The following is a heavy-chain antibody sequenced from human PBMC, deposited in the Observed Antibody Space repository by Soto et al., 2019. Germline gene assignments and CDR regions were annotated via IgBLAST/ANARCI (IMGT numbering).Heavy chain of an antibody. CDR1: GYTLTELS. CDR3: ATAYDSSGYYKYYFDY. J-gene: IGHJ4*02. Sequence: ASVKVSCKVSGYTLTELSMHWVRQAPGKGLEWMGGFDPEDGETIYAQKFQGRVTMTEDTSTDTAYMELSSLRSEDTAVYYCATAYDSSGYYKYYFDYWGQGTLVTVSS. V-gene: IGHV1-24*01. CDR2: FDPEDGET. D-gene: IGHD3-22*01.